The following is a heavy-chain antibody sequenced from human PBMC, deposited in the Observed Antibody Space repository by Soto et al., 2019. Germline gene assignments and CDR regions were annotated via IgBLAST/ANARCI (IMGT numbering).Heavy chain of an antibody. CDR1: GGSISSGGYS. CDR2: IYHIGSP. D-gene: IGHD2-8*01. J-gene: IGHJ4*02. CDR3: ARRLMGEFDY. Sequence: SETLSLTCAVSGGSISSGGYSWGWIRQPPGKGLEWIGHIYHIGSPFYNPSLMSRVSISIDRSQNQVSLNLRSVTAADTAVYYCARRLMGEFDYWGQGILVTVSS. V-gene: IGHV4-30-2*01.